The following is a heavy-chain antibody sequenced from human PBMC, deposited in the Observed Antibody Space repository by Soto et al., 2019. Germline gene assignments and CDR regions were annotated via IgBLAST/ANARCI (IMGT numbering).Heavy chain of an antibody. Sequence: QVQLVQSGAEVKKPGASVKVSCKASGYTFTSYGISWVRQAPGQGLEWMGWISAYNGNTNYAQKLQGRVTMTTDTSTSTAYMERRSLRSDDTAVYYCARDQGLLVGVYVLLWFGEVRVDYYGMDVWGQGTTVTVSS. CDR1: GYTFTSYG. V-gene: IGHV1-18*04. D-gene: IGHD3-10*01. J-gene: IGHJ6*02. CDR2: ISAYNGNT. CDR3: ARDQGLLVGVYVLLWFGEVRVDYYGMDV.